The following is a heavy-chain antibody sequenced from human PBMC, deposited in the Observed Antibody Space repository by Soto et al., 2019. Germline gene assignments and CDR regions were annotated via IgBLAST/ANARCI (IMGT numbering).Heavy chain of an antibody. CDR3: ATVSKSSLPDRPCVL. CDR1: GFTFNNYW. J-gene: IGHJ4*02. CDR2: IKQDGRDK. V-gene: IGHV3-7*03. D-gene: IGHD2-2*01. Sequence: PGGSLRLSCVASGFTFNNYWMTWVRQAPGMGLEWVANIKQDGRDKYYVDSVKGRFTISRDNAKNSMFLQMNSLRAEDTAVYYCATVSKSSLPDRPCVLWGQGTLVTVSS.